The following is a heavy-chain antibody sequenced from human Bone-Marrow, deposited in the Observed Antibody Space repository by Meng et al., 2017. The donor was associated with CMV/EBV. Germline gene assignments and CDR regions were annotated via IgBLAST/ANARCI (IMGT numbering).Heavy chain of an antibody. Sequence: ASVKVSCKASGYTFSYYDIIWVRQARGQGLEGVGWMNPNRGNTAYAQKFQGRVTMTRDTSTSIAYMERSSLRSGDTAVYYCARGQVQCSTINCHDYRFSGMDVWGQGTTVTVSS. J-gene: IGHJ6*02. V-gene: IGHV1-8*01. CDR1: GYTFSYYD. CDR2: MNPNRGNT. CDR3: ARGQVQCSTINCHDYRFSGMDV. D-gene: IGHD2/OR15-2a*01.